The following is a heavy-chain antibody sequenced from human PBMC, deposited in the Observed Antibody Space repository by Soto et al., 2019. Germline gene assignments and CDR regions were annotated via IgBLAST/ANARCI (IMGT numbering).Heavy chain of an antibody. CDR2: IYYSGST. CDR3: ARHTSGRGATAMVKSGMDV. V-gene: IGHV4-39*01. CDR1: GGSISSSSYY. Sequence: QLQLQESGPGLVKPSETLSLTCTVSGGSISSSSYYWGWIRQPPGKGLEWIGSIYYSGSTYYNPSLKSRVTISVDTSKNQFSLKLSSVTAADTAVYYCARHTSGRGATAMVKSGMDVWGQGTTVTVSS. J-gene: IGHJ6*02. D-gene: IGHD5-18*01.